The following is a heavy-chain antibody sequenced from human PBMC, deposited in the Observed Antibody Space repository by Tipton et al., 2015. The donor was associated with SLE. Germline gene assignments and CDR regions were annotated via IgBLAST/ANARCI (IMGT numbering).Heavy chain of an antibody. CDR2: IYYSGST. J-gene: IGHJ4*02. Sequence: TLSLTCAVSGGSISSGGYSWSWIRQPPGKGLEWIGYIYYSGSTYYNPSLKSRVTISVDTSKNQFSLKLSSVTAADTAVYYCARDVTGDGLDWGQGTLVTVSS. CDR3: ARDVTGDGLD. CDR1: GGSISSGGYS. D-gene: IGHD3-16*01. V-gene: IGHV4-31*11.